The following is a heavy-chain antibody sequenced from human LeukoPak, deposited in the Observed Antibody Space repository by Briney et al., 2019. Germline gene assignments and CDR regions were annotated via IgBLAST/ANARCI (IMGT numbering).Heavy chain of an antibody. CDR2: INPNSGGT. D-gene: IGHD1-1*01. J-gene: IGHJ4*02. CDR1: GYTFTGYY. CDR3: ARVASNWNDRGLDY. Sequence: SVKVSCKASGYTFTGYYMHWVRQAPGQGLEWMGWINPNSGGTNYAQKFQGRVTMTRDTSIRTAYMELSRLRSDDTAVYYCARVASNWNDRGLDYWGQGTLVTVSS. V-gene: IGHV1-2*02.